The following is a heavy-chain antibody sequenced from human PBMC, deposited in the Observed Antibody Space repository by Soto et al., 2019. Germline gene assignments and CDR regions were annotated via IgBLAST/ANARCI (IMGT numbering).Heavy chain of an antibody. V-gene: IGHV1-69*08. Sequence: QVQLVQSGAEVKKPGSSVKVSCKASGGTFSTYTITWVRQAPGQGLEWMGRIIPIIGIINYAQKFQGRVTITANKSAGTANMDLTKLRSDDTAVYYWGGDPASNYNDSHAPPYPWGRGTLVTVSS. CDR2: IIPIIGII. CDR1: GGTFSTYT. D-gene: IGHD3-22*01. J-gene: IGHJ5*02. CDR3: GGDPASNYNDSHAPPYP.